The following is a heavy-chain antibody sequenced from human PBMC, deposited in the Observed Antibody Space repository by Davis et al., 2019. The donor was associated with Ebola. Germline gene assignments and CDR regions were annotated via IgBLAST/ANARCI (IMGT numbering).Heavy chain of an antibody. CDR2: IIPVFGTA. J-gene: IGHJ6*03. Sequence: SVKVSCKTSGDTFNSFTLTWVRQAPGQGLEWMGGIIPVFGTANYAQKFQGRVTITADESSATSHLLLSSLSSEDTAIYYCSTRGTDYFYYYMDVWGKGTTVIVSS. CDR3: STRGTDYFYYYMDV. V-gene: IGHV1-69*13. CDR1: GDTFNSFT.